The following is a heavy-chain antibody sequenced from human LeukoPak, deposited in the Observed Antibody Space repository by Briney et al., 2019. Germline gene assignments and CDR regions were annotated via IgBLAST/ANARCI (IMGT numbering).Heavy chain of an antibody. Sequence: GASVKVSCKASGYTFTGYYMHWVRQAPGQGLEWMGWINPNSGGTNYARKFQGRVTMTRDTSISTAYMELSRLRSDDTAVYYCARAGSSSFSYQGHWGQGTLVTVSS. CDR1: GYTFTGYY. CDR2: INPNSGGT. D-gene: IGHD2-2*01. V-gene: IGHV1-2*02. J-gene: IGHJ4*02. CDR3: ARAGSSSFSYQGH.